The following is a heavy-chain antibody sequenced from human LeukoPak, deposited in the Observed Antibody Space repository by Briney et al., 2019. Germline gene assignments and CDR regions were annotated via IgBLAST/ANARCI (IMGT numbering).Heavy chain of an antibody. CDR2: IIPIFGTA. CDR3: AREGTSWIPHALYNWFDP. V-gene: IGHV1-69*13. Sequence: GASVKVSCKASGGTFSSYAISWVRQAPGQGLEWMGGIIPIFGTANYAQKFQGRVTITADESTSTAYMELSSLRSEDTAVYYCAREGTSWIPHALYNWFDPWGQGTLVTVSS. CDR1: GGTFSSYA. D-gene: IGHD6-13*01. J-gene: IGHJ5*02.